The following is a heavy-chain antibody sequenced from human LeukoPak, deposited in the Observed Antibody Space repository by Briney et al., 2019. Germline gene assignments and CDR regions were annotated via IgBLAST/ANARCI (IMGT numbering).Heavy chain of an antibody. CDR3: ARDRPMVRGSGEGYYYYGMDV. D-gene: IGHD3-10*01. CDR2: IKSKTDGGTT. J-gene: IGHJ6*02. V-gene: IGHV3-15*01. CDR1: GFTFSNAW. Sequence: GGSLRLSCAAPGFTFSNAWMSWVRQAPGKGLEWVGRIKSKTDGGTTDYAVPVKGRFTISRDDSKNSLYLQMNSLKTEDTAVYYCARDRPMVRGSGEGYYYYGMDVWGQGTTVTVSS.